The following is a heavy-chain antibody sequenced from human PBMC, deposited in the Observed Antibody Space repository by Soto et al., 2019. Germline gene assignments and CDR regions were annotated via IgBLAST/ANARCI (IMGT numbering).Heavy chain of an antibody. V-gene: IGHV1-18*04. J-gene: IGHJ6*02. D-gene: IGHD1-26*01. CDR3: ARGSGSYGVGYYYGMDV. CDR1: GYTFTSYG. Sequence: ASVKVSCKASGYTFTSYGISWVRQAPGQGLEWMGWISAYNGNTNYAQKLQGRVTMTTDTSTSTAYMELRSLRSDDTAVYYCARGSGSYGVGYYYGMDVWGQGTTVTVSS. CDR2: ISAYNGNT.